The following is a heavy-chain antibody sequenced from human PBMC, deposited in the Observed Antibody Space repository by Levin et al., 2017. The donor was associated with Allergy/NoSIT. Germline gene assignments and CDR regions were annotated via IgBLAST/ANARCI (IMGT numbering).Heavy chain of an antibody. J-gene: IGHJ4*02. CDR1: GFTFSSYA. CDR2: ISGSGGST. V-gene: IGHV3-23*01. Sequence: GGSLRLSCAASGFTFSSYAMSWVRQAPGKGLEWVSAISGSGGSTYYADSVKGRFTISRDNSKNTLYLQMNSLRAEDTAVYYCATLGTYYYDSSGYYFDYWGQGTLVTVSS. D-gene: IGHD3-22*01. CDR3: ATLGTYYYDSSGYYFDY.